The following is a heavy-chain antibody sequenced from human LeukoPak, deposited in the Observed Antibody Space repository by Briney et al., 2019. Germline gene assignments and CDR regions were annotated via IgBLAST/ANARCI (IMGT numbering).Heavy chain of an antibody. V-gene: IGHV3-7*03. D-gene: IGHD3-22*01. J-gene: IGHJ4*02. Sequence: GGSLRLSCVVSGFTFSNYWMSWVRQAPGKGLEWVINIRPDGGEKYFVDSVKGRFTISRDNAKNSLYLQMNSLRAEDTAVYYCARDRRMYHYDSGGYSWGQGTLVTVSS. CDR1: GFTFSNYW. CDR3: ARDRRMYHYDSGGYS. CDR2: IRPDGGEK.